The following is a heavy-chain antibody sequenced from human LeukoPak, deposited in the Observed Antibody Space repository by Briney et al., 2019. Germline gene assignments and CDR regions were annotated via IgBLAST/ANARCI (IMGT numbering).Heavy chain of an antibody. CDR3: ARDLGHYYYDSSGYQD. D-gene: IGHD3-22*01. Sequence: SETLSLTCTVSGGSVSSGGYYWSWIRQHPGKGLEWIGYIYYSGSTYYNPSLKSRITISVDTSKNQLSLKLSSVTAADTAVYYCARDLGHYYYDSSGYQDWGQGTLVTVSS. J-gene: IGHJ4*02. CDR2: IYYSGST. CDR1: GGSVSSGGYY. V-gene: IGHV4-31*03.